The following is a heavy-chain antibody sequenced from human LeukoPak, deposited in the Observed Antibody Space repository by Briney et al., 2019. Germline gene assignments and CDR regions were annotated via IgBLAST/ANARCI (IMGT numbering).Heavy chain of an antibody. D-gene: IGHD7-27*01. CDR3: VRDKLTGASRLDY. CDR2: IKQDGSEK. J-gene: IGHJ4*02. Sequence: GGSLRLSCAASGFTFSSYWMSWVRQAPGKGLEWVANIKQDGSEKYYVDSVKGRFTISRDNAKNSLYLQMNSLRAEDTAVYYCVRDKLTGASRLDYWGQGTLLTVSS. CDR1: GFTFSSYW. V-gene: IGHV3-7*03.